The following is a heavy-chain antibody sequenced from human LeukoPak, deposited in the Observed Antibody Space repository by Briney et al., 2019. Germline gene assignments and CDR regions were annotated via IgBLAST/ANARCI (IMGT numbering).Heavy chain of an antibody. CDR1: GGSFSGYY. CDR3: ATTPNAFVRGGYYFDS. D-gene: IGHD6-6*01. Sequence: SETLSLTCAVYGGSFSGYYWNWIRQSPGKGLEWIGEINHSGSTNYNPSLKSRVTISVDTSKNQFSLKLSSVTAADTAVYYCATTPNAFVRGGYYFDSWGQGTLVTVSS. J-gene: IGHJ4*02. V-gene: IGHV4-34*01. CDR2: INHSGST.